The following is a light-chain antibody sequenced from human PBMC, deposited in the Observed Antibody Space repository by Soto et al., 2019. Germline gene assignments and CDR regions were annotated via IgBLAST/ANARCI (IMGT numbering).Light chain of an antibody. V-gene: IGLV2-23*02. J-gene: IGLJ1*01. CDR1: SSDVGSSNL. CDR2: EVS. Sequence: QSALTQPASVSGSPGQSITFSCTGTSSDVGSSNLVSWYQQHPGKAPKLLIYEVSKRPSGVSNRFSGSKSGNTASLTISGLQAEDEADYYCCTYAGSNTHVFGTGTKVTVL. CDR3: CTYAGSNTHV.